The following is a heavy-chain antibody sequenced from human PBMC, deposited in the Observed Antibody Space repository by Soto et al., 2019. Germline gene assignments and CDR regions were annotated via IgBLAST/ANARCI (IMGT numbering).Heavy chain of an antibody. CDR1: GGSISSGDYY. V-gene: IGHV4-30-4*01. CDR2: IYYSGST. CDR3: ARVKEEGYCSSTSCYTLFDY. J-gene: IGHJ4*02. Sequence: QVQLQESGPGLVKPSQTLSLTCTVSGGSISSGDYYWSWIRQPPGKGLEWIGYIYYSGSTYYNPSLKSRVTLSVDTSKNQFSLKLSSVTAADTAVYYCARVKEEGYCSSTSCYTLFDYWGQGTLVTVSS. D-gene: IGHD2-2*02.